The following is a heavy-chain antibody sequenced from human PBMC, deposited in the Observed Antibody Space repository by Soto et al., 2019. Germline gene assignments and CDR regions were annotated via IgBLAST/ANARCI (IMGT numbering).Heavy chain of an antibody. V-gene: IGHV4-34*01. D-gene: IGHD3-10*01. CDR1: GGSFSGYY. Sequence: PXASLSLTCAVYGGSFSGYYWSWIRQPPGKGLEWIGEINHSGSTNYNPSLKSRVTISVDTSKNQFSLKLSSVTAADTAVYYCARGRGDVWGQGTTVTVSS. J-gene: IGHJ6*02. CDR3: ARGRGDV. CDR2: INHSGST.